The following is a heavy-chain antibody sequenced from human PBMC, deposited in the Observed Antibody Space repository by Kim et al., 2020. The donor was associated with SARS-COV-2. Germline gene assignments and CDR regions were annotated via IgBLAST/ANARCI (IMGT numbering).Heavy chain of an antibody. D-gene: IGHD3-9*01. CDR2: IIPIYGTA. CDR1: GGTFSKFA. Sequence: SVKVSCKTSGGTFSKFAISWVRQAPGQGLEWMGGIIPIYGTADSAQNFQGRVTLNADEDTTTAYMELSSLRPEDTAVYYCAVTYYDFLTDAYWGQGTLVAVSS. V-gene: IGHV1-69*13. J-gene: IGHJ4*02. CDR3: AVTYYDFLTDAY.